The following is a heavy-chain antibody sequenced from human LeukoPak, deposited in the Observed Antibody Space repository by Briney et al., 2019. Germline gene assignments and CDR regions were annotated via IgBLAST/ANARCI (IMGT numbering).Heavy chain of an antibody. Sequence: GGSLTLPSAASGFTFSTYSVNWVRQAPGKGLEWVSSISRSSSFIYYADSVKGRFTISRDNAKNSLYLQMNSLRAEDTAVYYCARESSCPSFDYWGQGTLVTVSS. J-gene: IGHJ4*02. CDR2: ISRSSSFI. CDR1: GFTFSTYS. CDR3: ARESSCPSFDY. D-gene: IGHD6-19*01. V-gene: IGHV3-21*01.